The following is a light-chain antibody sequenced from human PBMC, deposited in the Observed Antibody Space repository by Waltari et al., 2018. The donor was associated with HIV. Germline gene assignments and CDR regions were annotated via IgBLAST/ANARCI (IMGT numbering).Light chain of an antibody. CDR2: KDK. CDR1: ALPKKY. CDR3: LSADSSGTYWV. Sequence: SYELTQPPSVSVSQGQMARITCSGEALPKKYVSWYQQKPGQAPVMGIDKDKERPSGIAERFSGSSSGTMVTLTISGVQAEDEADYYCLSADSSGTYWVFGGGTEVTVL. J-gene: IGLJ3*02. V-gene: IGLV3-16*01.